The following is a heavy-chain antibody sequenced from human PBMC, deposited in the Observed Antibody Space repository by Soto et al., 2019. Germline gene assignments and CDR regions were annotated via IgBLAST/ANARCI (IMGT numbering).Heavy chain of an antibody. CDR1: GGTFSSYA. CDR3: ARADCSGGSCYDLFDP. D-gene: IGHD2-15*01. V-gene: IGHV1-69*13. J-gene: IGHJ5*02. Sequence: SVKVSCKASGGTFSSYAISWVRQAPGQGLEWMGGIIPIFGTANYAQKFQGRVTITADESTSTAYMELSSLRSEDTAVYYCARADCSGGSCYDLFDPWGQGTLVTVSS. CDR2: IIPIFGTA.